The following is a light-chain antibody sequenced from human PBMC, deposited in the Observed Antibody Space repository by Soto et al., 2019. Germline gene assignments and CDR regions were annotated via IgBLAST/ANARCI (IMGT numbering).Light chain of an antibody. CDR3: QQYGLT. CDR1: QSVSSSY. CDR2: GVS. V-gene: IGKV3-20*01. Sequence: EIVLTQSPGTLSLSPGERATLSCRASQSVSSSYLAWYQQKPGQAPRLLIYGVSSRATGIPDRFSGSGSGTDFTLTISRLEPEDFAVYYCQQYGLTFGGGTKVDIK. J-gene: IGKJ4*01.